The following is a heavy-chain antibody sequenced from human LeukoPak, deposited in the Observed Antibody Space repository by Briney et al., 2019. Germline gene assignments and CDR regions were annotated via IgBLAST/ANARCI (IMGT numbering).Heavy chain of an antibody. Sequence: PGGSLRLSCAASGFSFTSHYLYWVRQAAGKGLVSVSRINKDGSFADYADSVRGRFTASRDNARGMLYLEMNSLRADDTAVYYCVRGTSGGYDLWGQGTLVTVSP. J-gene: IGHJ4*02. CDR2: INKDGSFA. CDR3: VRGTSGGYDL. CDR1: GFSFTSHY. D-gene: IGHD3-10*01. V-gene: IGHV3-74*01.